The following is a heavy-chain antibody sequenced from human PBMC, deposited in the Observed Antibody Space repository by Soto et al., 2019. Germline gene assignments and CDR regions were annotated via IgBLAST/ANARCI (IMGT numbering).Heavy chain of an antibody. CDR3: ARDRNTAMVDYYYGMDV. V-gene: IGHV3-30-3*01. D-gene: IGHD5-18*01. J-gene: IGHJ6*02. CDR2: ISYDGSNK. CDR1: GFTFSSYA. Sequence: PGGSLRLSCAASGFTFSSYAMHWVRQAPGKGLEWVAVISYDGSNKYYADSVKGRFTISRDNSKNTLYLQMNSLRAEDTAVYYCARDRNTAMVDYYYGMDVCGQGTTVTVSS.